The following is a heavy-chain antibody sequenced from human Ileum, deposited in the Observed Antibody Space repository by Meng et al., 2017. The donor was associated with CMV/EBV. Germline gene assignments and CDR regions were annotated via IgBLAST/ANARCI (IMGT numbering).Heavy chain of an antibody. CDR1: GFTFSSYS. CDR3: ARDPYQLLYESSYYFDY. V-gene: IGHV3-21*01. D-gene: IGHD2-2*02. J-gene: IGHJ4*02. CDR2: ISSSSSYI. Sequence: GESLKISCAASGFTFSSYSMNWVRQAPGKGLEWVSSISSSSSYIYYADSVKGRFTISRDNAKNSLYLQMNSLRGEDTAVYYCARDPYQLLYESSYYFDYWGQGTLVTVSS.